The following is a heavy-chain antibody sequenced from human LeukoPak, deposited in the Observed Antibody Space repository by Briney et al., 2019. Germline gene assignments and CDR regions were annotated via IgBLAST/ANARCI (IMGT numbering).Heavy chain of an antibody. CDR3: AKEVELRYFDWPPLLLGMDV. CDR1: GFTFSSYS. J-gene: IGHJ6*02. V-gene: IGHV3-30*18. CDR2: ISYDGSNK. D-gene: IGHD3-9*01. Sequence: PGGSLRLSCAASGFTFSSYSMNWVRQAPGKGLEWVAVISYDGSNKYYADSVKGRFTISRDNSKNTLYLQMNSLRAEDTAVYYCAKEVELRYFDWPPLLLGMDVWGQGTTVTVSS.